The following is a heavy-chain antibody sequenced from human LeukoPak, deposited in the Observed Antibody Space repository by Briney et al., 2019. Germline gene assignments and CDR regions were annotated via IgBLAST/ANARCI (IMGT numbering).Heavy chain of an antibody. V-gene: IGHV4-39*07. J-gene: IGHJ3*02. CDR1: GGSINSYY. D-gene: IGHD4-17*01. CDR2: IYYSGST. Sequence: SETLSLTCTVSGGSINSYYWTWIRQPPGKGLDWIGGIYYSGSTYYNPSLKSRVTISVDTSKNQFSLKLSSVTAADTAIYYCTREYGFMTTVFHAFDIWGQGTMVTVSS. CDR3: TREYGFMTTVFHAFDI.